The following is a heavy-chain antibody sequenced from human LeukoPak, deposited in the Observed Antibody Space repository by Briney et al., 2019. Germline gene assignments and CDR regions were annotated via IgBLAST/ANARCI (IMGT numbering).Heavy chain of an antibody. D-gene: IGHD6-19*01. CDR2: ISYDGSNK. CDR1: GFTFSSYG. J-gene: IGHJ4*02. V-gene: IGHV3-30*18. CDR3: AKDVVSGWYCGYFDY. Sequence: GGSLRLSCVASGFTFSSYGMHWVRQAPGKGLEGVAVISYDGSNKYYADSVKGRFTISRDNSKNTLYLQMNSLRAEDTAVYYCAKDVVSGWYCGYFDYWGQGTLVTVSS.